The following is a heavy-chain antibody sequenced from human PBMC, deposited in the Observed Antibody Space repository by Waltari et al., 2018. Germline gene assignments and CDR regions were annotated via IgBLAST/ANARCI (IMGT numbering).Heavy chain of an antibody. CDR1: GYTFTSYG. D-gene: IGHD6-6*01. CDR2: ISAYNGNT. Sequence: QVQLVQSGAEVKKPGASVKVSCKASGYTFTSYGISWVRQAPGQGLEWMGWISAYNGNTNYSQKFQGRVTMTRDTSISTAYMELSRLRSDDTAVYYCARGYSSSLNLGYWGQGTLVTVSS. J-gene: IGHJ4*02. CDR3: ARGYSSSLNLGY. V-gene: IGHV1-18*01.